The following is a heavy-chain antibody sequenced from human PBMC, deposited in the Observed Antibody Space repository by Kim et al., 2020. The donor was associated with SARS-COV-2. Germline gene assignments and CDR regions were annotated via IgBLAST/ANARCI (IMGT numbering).Heavy chain of an antibody. J-gene: IGHJ6*02. D-gene: IGHD6-19*01. V-gene: IGHV2-5*01. CDR2: IYGNDQK. Sequence: SGPTLVNPTQTLTLTCVFSEFSLTTGGVGVAWVRQPPGKALEWLALIYGNDQKWYSPSLKRRLIIAKDASNNQVVLTLTNMRPVDAGTYYCAHDSPGLYGFDVWGQGTTVTVSS. CDR3: AHDSPGLYGFDV. CDR1: EFSLTTGGVG.